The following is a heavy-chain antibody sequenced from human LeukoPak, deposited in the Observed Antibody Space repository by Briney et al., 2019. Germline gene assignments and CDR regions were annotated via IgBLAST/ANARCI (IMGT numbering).Heavy chain of an antibody. Sequence: PGGSLRLSCAASGFTFDDYAMHWVRQAPGKGLEWVSGISWNSGSRGYADSVRGRFTISRDTARNSLYLQMNSLRAEDTALYYCAKAGGSSSWSPFDYWGQGTLVTVSS. CDR3: AKAGGSSSWSPFDY. CDR2: ISWNSGSR. J-gene: IGHJ4*02. D-gene: IGHD6-13*01. V-gene: IGHV3-9*01. CDR1: GFTFDDYA.